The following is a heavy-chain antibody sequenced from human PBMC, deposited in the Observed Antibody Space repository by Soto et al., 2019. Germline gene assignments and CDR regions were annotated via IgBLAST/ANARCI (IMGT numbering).Heavy chain of an antibody. CDR2: IFYTGST. J-gene: IGHJ4*01. V-gene: IGHV4-59*12. Sequence: PSECMELTCTVCGDCMESFYGNWIRQPPGKGLEWIGYIFYTGSTNYNPSLKSRVSISIDTSRNQFSLQLNSVTAADTAIYFCARDATPRHWGRGSLVTFSS. CDR3: ARDATPRH. CDR1: GDCMESFY.